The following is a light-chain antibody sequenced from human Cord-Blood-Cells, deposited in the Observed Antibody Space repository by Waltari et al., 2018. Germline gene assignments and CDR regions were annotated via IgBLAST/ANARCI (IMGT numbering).Light chain of an antibody. CDR3: CSYAGSSTVVV. J-gene: IGLJ2*01. V-gene: IGLV2-23*01. CDR2: EGS. CDR1: SSDVGSYNL. Sequence: QSALTQPASVSGSPGQSITISCTGTSSDVGSYNLVSWYQQHPGKAPKLSIYEGSKWPSGVSNRFSGSKSGNTASLTISGLQAEDEADYYCCSYAGSSTVVVFGGGTKLTVL.